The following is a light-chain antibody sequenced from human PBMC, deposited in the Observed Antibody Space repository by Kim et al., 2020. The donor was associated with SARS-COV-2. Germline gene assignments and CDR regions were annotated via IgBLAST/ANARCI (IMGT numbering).Light chain of an antibody. CDR1: SSNIGSNY. V-gene: IGLV1-47*02. CDR3: AAWDDSLSGWV. J-gene: IGLJ3*02. Sequence: RFTISCSGRSSNIGSNYVYWYQQLPGTAPKLLIYSNNQRPSGVPDRFSGSKSGTSASLAISGLRSEDEADYYCAAWDDSLSGWVFGGGTQLTVL. CDR2: SNN.